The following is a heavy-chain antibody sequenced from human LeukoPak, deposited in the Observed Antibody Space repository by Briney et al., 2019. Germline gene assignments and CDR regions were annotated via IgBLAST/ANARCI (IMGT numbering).Heavy chain of an antibody. D-gene: IGHD1-1*01. CDR3: ATGPQTGRHNWFDP. V-gene: IGHV1-69-2*01. CDR2: VDPEDGET. Sequence: ASVKISYKVSGYTFTDYYMHWVQQAPGKGLEWMELVDPEDGETIYAEKFQGRVTITADTSTDTAYMELSSLRSEDTAVYYCATGPQTGRHNWFDPWGQGTLVTVS. J-gene: IGHJ5*02. CDR1: GYTFTDYY.